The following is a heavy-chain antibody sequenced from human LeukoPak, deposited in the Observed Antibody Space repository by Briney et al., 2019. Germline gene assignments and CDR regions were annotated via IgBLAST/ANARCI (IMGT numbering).Heavy chain of an antibody. CDR2: ISGSGGTT. Sequence: PGGSLRLSCVVSGFTFSTYAMSWVRQAPGKGLQWVSTISGSGGTTYYTDSVKGRLTISRDNSKNTLYLQMNILRAEDTAIYFCAKDHYDILTGEPLSFDFWGQGTLVTLSS. CDR1: GFTFSTYA. D-gene: IGHD3-9*01. V-gene: IGHV3-23*01. J-gene: IGHJ4*02. CDR3: AKDHYDILTGEPLSFDF.